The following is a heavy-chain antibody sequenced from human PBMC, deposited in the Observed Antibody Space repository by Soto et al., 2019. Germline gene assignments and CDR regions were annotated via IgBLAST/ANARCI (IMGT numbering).Heavy chain of an antibody. CDR1: GYSFINYW. CDR3: AIGDSSDYYTAAPADY. Sequence: GESLKISCSVSGYSFINYWIGWVRQMPGKGLEWMGIIYPGDSDMRYSPSFQGQVTISADKSISTAYLQWRSLKASDTAIYFCAIGDSSDYYTAAPADYWGQGTLVTVSS. J-gene: IGHJ4*01. V-gene: IGHV5-51*01. CDR2: IYPGDSDM. D-gene: IGHD3-22*01.